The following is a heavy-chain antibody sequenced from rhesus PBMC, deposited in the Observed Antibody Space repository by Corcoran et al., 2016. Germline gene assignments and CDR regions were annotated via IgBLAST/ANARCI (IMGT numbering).Heavy chain of an antibody. V-gene: IGHV4-127*01. J-gene: IGHJ4*01. D-gene: IGHD4-23*01. CDR1: GYSIRSGYG. Sequence: QVQLQESGPGLVKPSETLPLPCAVSGYSIRSGYGWRWRRLPPGKGLEWIGYIGVSSGSTTYNPSLKSRVTISKDTSKNQFSLKLSSVTAADTAVYYCARETVTHYFDYWGQGVLVTVSS. CDR3: ARETVTHYFDY. CDR2: IGVSSGST.